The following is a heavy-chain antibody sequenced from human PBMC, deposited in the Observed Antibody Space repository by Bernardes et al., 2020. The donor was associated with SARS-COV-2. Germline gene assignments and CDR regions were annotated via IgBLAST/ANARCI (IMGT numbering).Heavy chain of an antibody. J-gene: IGHJ6*02. CDR3: AREVPKHRDSSGYSHYYYAMDV. CDR1: GFDFTDHY. V-gene: IGHV3-72*01. CDR2: IRNRLSNYTT. Sequence: GGSLRLSCAASGFDFTDHYMDWVRQAPGKGLEWVGRIRNRLSNYTTKYAESVEGRFTISRDDSRKSLYLRMHSLKDEDTAVYYCAREVPKHRDSSGYSHYYYAMDVWGQGTTVTVSS. D-gene: IGHD3-22*01.